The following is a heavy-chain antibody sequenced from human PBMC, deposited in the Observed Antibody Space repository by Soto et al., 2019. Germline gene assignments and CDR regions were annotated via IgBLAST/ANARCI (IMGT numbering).Heavy chain of an antibody. CDR3: AREYCSSTSCLNWFDP. Sequence: PGGSLRLSCAASGFIFSSYAMTWVRQAPGKGLEWVSAISGSGISTYYADSVKGRFTISRDNSKNTLYLQMNSLGAEDTAVYYCAREYCSSTSCLNWFDPWGQGTLVTASP. CDR1: GFIFSSYA. V-gene: IGHV3-23*01. D-gene: IGHD2-2*01. J-gene: IGHJ5*02. CDR2: ISGSGIST.